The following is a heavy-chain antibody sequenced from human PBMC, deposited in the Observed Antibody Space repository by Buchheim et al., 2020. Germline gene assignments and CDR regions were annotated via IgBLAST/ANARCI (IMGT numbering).Heavy chain of an antibody. J-gene: IGHJ6*02. Sequence: EVQLLESGGGLVQPGGSLRLSCAASGFTFNNYAMNWVRQVPGKGLEWVSGIIGSGSRTYYAESVKGRLTISRDNFKGTLYLQMNSLRAEDTAVYYCAKGGYCSSSDCYRAYYYYNMDAWGQGTT. CDR1: GFTFNNYA. CDR3: AKGGYCSSSDCYRAYYYYNMDA. V-gene: IGHV3-23*01. CDR2: IIGSGSRT. D-gene: IGHD2-2*01.